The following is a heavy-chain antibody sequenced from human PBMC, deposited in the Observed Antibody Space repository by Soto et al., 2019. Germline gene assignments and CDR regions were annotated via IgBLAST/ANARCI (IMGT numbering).Heavy chain of an antibody. V-gene: IGHV3-11*01. J-gene: IGHJ6*01. CDR3: ARAYFVFNQETAYGM. D-gene: IGHD3-9*01. CDR2: ISSSGSTI. Sequence: QDTGKGLEWVSYISSSGSTIYYADSVKGRFTISRDNAKNSLYLQMNRLRAEDTAVYYCARAYFVFNQETAYGM.